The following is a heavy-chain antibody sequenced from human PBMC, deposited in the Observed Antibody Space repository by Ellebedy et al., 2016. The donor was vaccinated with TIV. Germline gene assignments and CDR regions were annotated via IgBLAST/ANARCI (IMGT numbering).Heavy chain of an antibody. CDR3: ARQGTKDALDI. CDR2: IVASGAT. Sequence: SETLSLTCAVSGGSLGGYYWSWIRQSPGKGLEWIKHIVASGATDYNPSLKTRVTMSVETSKNHLSLDLSSVTAADSAVYFCARQGTKDALDIWGQGTLVTVSS. V-gene: IGHV4-34*12. CDR1: GGSLGGYY. J-gene: IGHJ3*02. D-gene: IGHD1-14*01.